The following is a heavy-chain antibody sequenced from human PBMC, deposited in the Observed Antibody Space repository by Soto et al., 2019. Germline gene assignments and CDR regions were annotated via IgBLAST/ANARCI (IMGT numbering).Heavy chain of an antibody. CDR3: ARGGPYDSSQFDY. CDR2: IYHSGST. D-gene: IGHD5-12*01. J-gene: IGHJ4*02. CDR1: GGSISSGGYS. V-gene: IGHV4-30-2*01. Sequence: SLTCAVSGGSISSGGYSWSWIRQPPGKGLEWIGYIYHSGSTYYNPSLKSRVTISVDRSKSQFSLKLSSVTAADTAVYYCARGGPYDSSQFDYWGLG.